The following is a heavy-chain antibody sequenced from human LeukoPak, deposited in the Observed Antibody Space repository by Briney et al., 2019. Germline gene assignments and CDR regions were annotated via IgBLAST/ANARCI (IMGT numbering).Heavy chain of an antibody. Sequence: ASVKVSCKAYGFIFTKYGISWVRQAPGQGLEWMGWISGYNGDTNYAQNLQGRVTLTADTSMSTAYMELSSLRPEDTAVYYCVGSYSSSAFDIWGPGTMVTVSS. CDR1: GFIFTKYG. CDR2: ISGYNGDT. J-gene: IGHJ3*02. V-gene: IGHV1-18*01. D-gene: IGHD6-6*01. CDR3: VGSYSSSAFDI.